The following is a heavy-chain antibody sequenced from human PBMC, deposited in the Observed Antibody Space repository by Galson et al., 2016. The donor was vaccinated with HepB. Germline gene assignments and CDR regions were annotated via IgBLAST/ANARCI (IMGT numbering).Heavy chain of an antibody. J-gene: IGHJ4*02. CDR2: VTSRGGKT. CDR1: GFPLSSFA. V-gene: IGHV3-23*01. CDR3: TRDGGQGIVFDY. Sequence: SLRLSCAASGFPLSSFAMSWVRQAPGKGLEWVADVTSRGGKTFYAESVEGRFTIFSDNSKNTVYLQMHSLRPDDTAVYFCTRDGGQGIVFDYWGQGVLVTVSS. D-gene: IGHD2-15*01.